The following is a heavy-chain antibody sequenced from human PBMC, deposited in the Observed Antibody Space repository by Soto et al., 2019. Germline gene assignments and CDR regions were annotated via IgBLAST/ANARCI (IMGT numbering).Heavy chain of an antibody. CDR1: GFTFSSYA. CDR2: ISGSGGST. Sequence: EVQLLESGGGLVQPGGSLRLSCAASGFTFSSYAMSWVRQAPGKGLEWVSAISGSGGSTYYADSVKGRFTISRDNXKDKLYIQMNSLRAEDTAVYYCANPSSTVATFFDSWGQGTLVTVSS. J-gene: IGHJ4*02. D-gene: IGHD4-17*01. V-gene: IGHV3-23*01. CDR3: ANPSSTVATFFDS.